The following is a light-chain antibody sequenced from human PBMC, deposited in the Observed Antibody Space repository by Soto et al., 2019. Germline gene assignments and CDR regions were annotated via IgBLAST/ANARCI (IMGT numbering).Light chain of an antibody. CDR3: CSFASSTTFYV. CDR2: EGS. J-gene: IGLJ1*01. V-gene: IGLV2-23*01. Sequence: QSALTQPASVSGSPGQSITISCTGTSSDVGSSDLVSWYQQHPGKPPKLIIFEGSRRPSGVPGRFSGSKSGNTASLTISGLQAEDEADYYCCSFASSTTFYVFGTGTKLTVL. CDR1: SSDVGSSDL.